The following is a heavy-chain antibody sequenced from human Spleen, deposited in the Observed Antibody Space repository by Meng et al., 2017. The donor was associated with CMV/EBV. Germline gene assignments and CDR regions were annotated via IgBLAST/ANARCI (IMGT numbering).Heavy chain of an antibody. Sequence: GGSLRLSCAASGFTFSSFGMNWVRQAPGKGLVCVSRINPDGSWTTYADSVKGRFTISRDNSKNTLYLQMNSLRAEDTAVYYCAKDSGGQSGPVGAFDIWGQGTMVTVSS. CDR3: AKDSGGQSGPVGAFDI. CDR1: GFTFSSFG. J-gene: IGHJ3*02. D-gene: IGHD3-10*01. V-gene: IGHV3-74*01. CDR2: INPDGSWT.